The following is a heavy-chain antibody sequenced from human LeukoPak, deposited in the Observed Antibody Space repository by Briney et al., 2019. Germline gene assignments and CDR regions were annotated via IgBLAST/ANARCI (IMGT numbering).Heavy chain of an antibody. Sequence: GGSLRLSCAASGFTFSNYYMNWVRQAPGKGLEWVSSISGSSSYIHYADSVKGRFTISRDNAKNSLYLQVNSLRAEDTAVYYCAIYKTPMIRGVSAFDIWGQGTVVTVSS. D-gene: IGHD3-10*01. CDR2: ISGSSSYI. V-gene: IGHV3-21*01. CDR3: AIYKTPMIRGVSAFDI. CDR1: GFTFSNYY. J-gene: IGHJ3*02.